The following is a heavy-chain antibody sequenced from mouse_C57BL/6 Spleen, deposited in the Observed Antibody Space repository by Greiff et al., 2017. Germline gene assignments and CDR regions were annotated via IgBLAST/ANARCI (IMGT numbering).Heavy chain of an antibody. Sequence: QVHVKQPGAELVKPGASVKMSCKASGYTFPSYWITWVKQRPGQGLEWIGDIYPGSGSTNYNEKVKSKATLTVDTSSSTAYMQRSSPTSEDSAVYYCARKDYYGSSYYFDYWGQGTTLTVSS. CDR1: GYTFPSYW. V-gene: IGHV1-55*01. CDR3: ARKDYYGSSYYFDY. J-gene: IGHJ2*01. D-gene: IGHD1-1*01. CDR2: IYPGSGST.